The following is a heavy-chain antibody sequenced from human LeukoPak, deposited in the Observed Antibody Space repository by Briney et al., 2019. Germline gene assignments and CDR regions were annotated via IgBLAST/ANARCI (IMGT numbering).Heavy chain of an antibody. J-gene: IGHJ4*02. Sequence: SETLSLTCTVSGGSISSSSYYWGWIRQPPGQGLEWIGSIYYSGSTYYNPSLKSRVTISVDTSKNQFSLKLSSVTAADTAVYYCARQYSGSYYDFFDYWGQGTLVTVSS. V-gene: IGHV4-39*01. CDR3: ARQYSGSYYDFFDY. CDR2: IYYSGST. D-gene: IGHD1-26*01. CDR1: GGSISSSSYY.